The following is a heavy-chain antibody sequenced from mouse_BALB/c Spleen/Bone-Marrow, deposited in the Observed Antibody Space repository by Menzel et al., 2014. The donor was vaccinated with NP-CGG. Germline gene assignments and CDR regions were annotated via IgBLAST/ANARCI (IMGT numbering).Heavy chain of an antibody. V-gene: IGHV3-6*02. CDR3: ARDDGSTYGGDYFDY. J-gene: IGHJ2*01. CDR2: IKYDSTS. CDR1: GYSITNNYY. Sequence: DVQLQESGPGLVIPSQSLSLTCSVTGYSITNNYYWNWIRQFPGNKLEWMGYIKYDSTSNYNPSLKNRISITRDTSKNQFFLKLNSVTTEDTATYYCARDDGSTYGGDYFDYWGQGTTLTVSS. D-gene: IGHD1-1*01.